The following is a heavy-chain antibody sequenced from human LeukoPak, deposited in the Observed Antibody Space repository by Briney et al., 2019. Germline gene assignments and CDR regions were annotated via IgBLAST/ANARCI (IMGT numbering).Heavy chain of an antibody. D-gene: IGHD6-6*01. CDR1: GYTFTDYY. V-gene: IGHV1-2*02. Sequence: ASVKVSCKASGYTFTDYYVHWVRQAPGQGLERMGWINPNSGGTNFAQKFQGRVAMTRDTSISTAYMELGSLRSDDTAVYYCARARWQLVPYFDSWGQGTLVTVSS. CDR3: ARARWQLVPYFDS. J-gene: IGHJ4*02. CDR2: INPNSGGT.